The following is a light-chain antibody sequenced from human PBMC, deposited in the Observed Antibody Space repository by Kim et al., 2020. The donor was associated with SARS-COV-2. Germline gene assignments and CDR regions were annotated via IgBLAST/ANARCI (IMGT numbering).Light chain of an antibody. CDR2: IAS. J-gene: IGKJ5*01. CDR3: QQYGSPPST. CDR1: RSVTSNY. Sequence: SQGERPTLSCRASRSVTSNYLAWYRQKPGQAPRLLIYIASTRATGIPDRFSGSGSGTEFTLTISRLEPEDFAVYYCQQYGSPPSTFGQGTRLEIK. V-gene: IGKV3-20*01.